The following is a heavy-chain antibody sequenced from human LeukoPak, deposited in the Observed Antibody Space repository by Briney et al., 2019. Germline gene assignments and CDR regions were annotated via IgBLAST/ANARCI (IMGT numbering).Heavy chain of an antibody. D-gene: IGHD1-26*01. J-gene: IGHJ4*02. CDR2: MYHSGSS. CDR3: ARVGSGSALDY. V-gene: IGHV4-59*11. Sequence: PSETLSLTCTVSGGSITSHYWSWVRQPPGKGLEWIGYMYHSGSSTYNPSLKSRVTMSIDTSKKQFSLKLNSVTAVDTAVYYCARVGSGSALDYWGQGILVTVSS. CDR1: GGSITSHY.